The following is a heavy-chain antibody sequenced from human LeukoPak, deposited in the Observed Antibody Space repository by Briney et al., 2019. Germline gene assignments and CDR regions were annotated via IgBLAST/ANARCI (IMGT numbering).Heavy chain of an antibody. CDR3: ARWGSVVRRYYFDY. J-gene: IGHJ4*02. CDR2: IWYDGSNK. V-gene: IGHV3-33*01. CDR1: GFTFSSYG. D-gene: IGHD3-16*01. Sequence: GRSLRLSCAASGFTFSSYGMHWVRQAPGKGLEWVAVIWYDGSNKYYADSVKGRFTNSRDNSKNTLYLQMNSLRAEDTAVYYCARWGSVVRRYYFDYWGQGTLVTVSS.